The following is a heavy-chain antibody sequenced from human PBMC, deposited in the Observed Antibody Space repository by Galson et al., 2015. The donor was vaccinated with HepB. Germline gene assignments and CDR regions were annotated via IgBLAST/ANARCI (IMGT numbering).Heavy chain of an antibody. Sequence: SVKVSCKASGYTFTGYYMHWVRQAPGQGLEWMGWINPNSGGTDYAQKFQGRVTMTRDTSISTAYMELSRLRSDDTAVYYCARVGGSTSWPPFDPWGQGTLVTVSS. V-gene: IGHV1-2*02. J-gene: IGHJ5*02. CDR2: INPNSGGT. CDR1: GYTFTGYY. D-gene: IGHD2-2*01. CDR3: ARVGGSTSWPPFDP.